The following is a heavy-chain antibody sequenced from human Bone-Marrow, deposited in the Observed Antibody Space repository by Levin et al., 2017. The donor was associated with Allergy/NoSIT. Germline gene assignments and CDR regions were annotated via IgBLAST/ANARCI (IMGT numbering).Heavy chain of an antibody. CDR2: IYSGGST. CDR3: ARGEISGVTGDY. CDR1: GFTVSNYY. D-gene: IGHD3-10*01. Sequence: GESLKISCAASGFTVSNYYMRWVRQAPGKGLEWVSLIYSGGSTYYADSVKGRFTISRDKSKNTLYLQMNSLRVEDTAVYYCARGEISGVTGDYWGQGTLVTVSS. J-gene: IGHJ4*02. V-gene: IGHV3-53*01.